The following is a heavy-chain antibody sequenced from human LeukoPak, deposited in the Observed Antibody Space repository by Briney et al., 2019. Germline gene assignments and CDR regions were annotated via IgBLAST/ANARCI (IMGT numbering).Heavy chain of an antibody. CDR2: ISGSGGST. CDR3: AKDVLNYARPTKSPDDAFDI. J-gene: IGHJ3*02. V-gene: IGHV3-23*01. D-gene: IGHD3-16*01. CDR1: GFTFSNAW. Sequence: PGGSLRLSCAASGFTFSNAWMSWVRQAPGKGLEWVSAISGSGGSTYYADSVKGRFTISRDNSKNTLYLQMNSLRAEDTAVYYCAKDVLNYARPTKSPDDAFDIWGQGTMVTVSS.